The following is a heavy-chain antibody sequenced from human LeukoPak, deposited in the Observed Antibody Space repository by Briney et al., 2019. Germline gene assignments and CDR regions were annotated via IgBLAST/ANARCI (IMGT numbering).Heavy chain of an antibody. D-gene: IGHD4/OR15-4a*01. Sequence: GGSLRLSCTVSGFTVSSNSMSWVGQAPGKGLEWVSFIYSDNTHYSDSVKGRFTISRDNSKNTLYLQMNSLRAEDTAVYYCARRAGAYSHPYDYWGQGTLVTVSS. CDR1: GFTVSSNS. J-gene: IGHJ4*02. V-gene: IGHV3-53*01. CDR2: IYSDNT. CDR3: ARRAGAYSHPYDY.